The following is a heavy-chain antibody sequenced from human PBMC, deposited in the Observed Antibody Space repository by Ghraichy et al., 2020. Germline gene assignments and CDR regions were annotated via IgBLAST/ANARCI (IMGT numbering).Heavy chain of an antibody. J-gene: IGHJ5*02. CDR1: GGSFSGYY. V-gene: IGHV4-34*01. D-gene: IGHD3-9*01. Sequence: SETLSLTCAVYGGSFSGYYWSWIRQPPGKGLEWIGEINHSGSTNYNPSLKSRVTISVDTSKNQFSLKLSSVTAADTAVYYCARGQTGYYAKRWFDPWGQGTLVTVSS. CDR3: ARGQTGYYAKRWFDP. CDR2: INHSGST.